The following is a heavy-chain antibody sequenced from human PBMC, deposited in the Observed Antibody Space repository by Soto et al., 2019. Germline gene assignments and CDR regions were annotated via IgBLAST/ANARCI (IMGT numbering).Heavy chain of an antibody. CDR3: ARAGQNGYNDIDY. Sequence: QVQLVESGGGVVQPGRSQRLSCAASGFTFSDYPMHWVRQVPGKGLEEVAVVSGDGDSKYYAASVKGRFTISRDNSKYTLYLQMNGLRAEDSGLYFCARAGQNGYNDIDYWGQGTLVTVSS. V-gene: IGHV3-30*04. D-gene: IGHD5-12*01. CDR1: GFTFSDYP. J-gene: IGHJ4*02. CDR2: VSGDGDSK.